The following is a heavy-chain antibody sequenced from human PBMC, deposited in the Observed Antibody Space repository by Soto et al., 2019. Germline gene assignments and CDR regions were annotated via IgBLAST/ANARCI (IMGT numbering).Heavy chain of an antibody. D-gene: IGHD1-1*01. CDR2: IYHSGNT. V-gene: IGHV4-4*02. CDR3: ARGGSIEMATTSDAFDI. CDR1: GGSISSSNW. Sequence: SETLSLTCAVSGGSISSSNWWSCVRQPPGKGLEWIGEIYHSGNTNYNPSLKSRVTISVDKSKNQFSLKLSSVTAADTAVYYCARGGSIEMATTSDAFDIWGQGTMVTVSS. J-gene: IGHJ3*02.